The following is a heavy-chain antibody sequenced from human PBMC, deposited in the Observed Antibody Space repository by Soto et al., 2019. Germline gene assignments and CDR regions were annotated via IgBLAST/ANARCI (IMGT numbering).Heavy chain of an antibody. CDR2: INPSGGST. V-gene: IGHV1-46*01. Sequence: ASVKVSCKASGYTFTSYYMHWVRQAPGQGLEWMGIINPSGGSTSYAQKFQGRVTMTRDTSTSTVYMELSSLRSEDTAVYYCARGLLWFWDATRHYGMDFCGQGTTVTVSS. CDR3: ARGLLWFWDATRHYGMDF. J-gene: IGHJ6*02. CDR1: GYTFTSYY. D-gene: IGHD3-10*01.